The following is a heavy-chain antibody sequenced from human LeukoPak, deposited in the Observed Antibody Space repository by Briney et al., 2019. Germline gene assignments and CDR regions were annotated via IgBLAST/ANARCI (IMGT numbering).Heavy chain of an antibody. CDR3: ARKDYDTSGQFAY. D-gene: IGHD3-22*01. Sequence: KPSGTLSLTCAVSGGSISSSNWWSWVRQPPGKGLEWIGEIYHSGSTNFNPSLKSRVTISVDKSKNQFSLKLSSVTAADTAVYYCARKDYDTSGQFAYWGQGTLVTVSS. CDR2: IYHSGST. V-gene: IGHV4-4*02. CDR1: GGSISSSNW. J-gene: IGHJ4*02.